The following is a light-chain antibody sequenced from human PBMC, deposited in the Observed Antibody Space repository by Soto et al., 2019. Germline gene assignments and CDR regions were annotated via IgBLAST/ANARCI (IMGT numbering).Light chain of an antibody. CDR1: QSISNY. CDR3: QQSYGTPRT. V-gene: IGKV1-39*01. J-gene: IGKJ1*01. CDR2: AAS. Sequence: DIQMTQSPSSLSASVGDTVTMTCRASQSISNYLNWYQQKPGTAPNLLIYAASSLQSGVPSRFSGSGSGTDFTLTISSLQHEDFATYYCQQSYGTPRTFGQGTKVDIK.